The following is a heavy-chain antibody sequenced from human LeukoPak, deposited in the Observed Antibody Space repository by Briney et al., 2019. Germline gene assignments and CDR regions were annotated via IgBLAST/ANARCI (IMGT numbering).Heavy chain of an antibody. D-gene: IGHD4-17*01. CDR2: IKQDGSEK. CDR3: VRAPGEGWFDP. Sequence: ETLSLTCTVSGGSISSGDYYWSWIRQPPGKGLEWVASIKQDGSEKYYVDSVKGRFTISRDNAKNSLYLQMNSLRAEDTALYYCVRAPGEGWFDPWGQGTLVTVSS. J-gene: IGHJ5*02. V-gene: IGHV3-7*01. CDR1: GGSISSGDYY.